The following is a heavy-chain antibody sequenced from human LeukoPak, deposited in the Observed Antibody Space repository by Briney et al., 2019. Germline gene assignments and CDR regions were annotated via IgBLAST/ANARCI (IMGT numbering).Heavy chain of an antibody. V-gene: IGHV3-30-3*01. CDR1: GFTFSSYA. D-gene: IGHD2-2*01. Sequence: PGGSLRLSCAASGFTFSSYAMNWVRQAPGKGLEWVALISYDGSNKNYADSVKGRFTISRDNSKNTLYLQMNSLRAEDTAVYYCARDGYQQKLGYYYYGMDVWGQGTTVTVSS. CDR3: ARDGYQQKLGYYYYGMDV. CDR2: ISYDGSNK. J-gene: IGHJ6*02.